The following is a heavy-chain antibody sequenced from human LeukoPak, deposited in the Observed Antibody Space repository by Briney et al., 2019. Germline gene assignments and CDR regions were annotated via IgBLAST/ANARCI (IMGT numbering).Heavy chain of an antibody. CDR3: ARVKARSGSYSLDY. J-gene: IGHJ4*02. CDR2: IIPLFGTA. Sequence: SVKVSCKASGHFFSNYAINWVRQAPGQGLEWMGGIIPLFGTANFAQKFQGRVTITADESTTTVYMELSSLRSEDTAVYYCARVKARSGSYSLDYWGQGTLVTVSS. CDR1: GHFFSNYA. V-gene: IGHV1-69*13. D-gene: IGHD1-26*01.